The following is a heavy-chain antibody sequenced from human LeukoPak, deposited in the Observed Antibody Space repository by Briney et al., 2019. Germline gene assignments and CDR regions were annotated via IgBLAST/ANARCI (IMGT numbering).Heavy chain of an antibody. V-gene: IGHV3-48*01. D-gene: IGHD6-6*01. J-gene: IGHJ4*02. Sequence: GGSLRLSCAASGFTFSSYSMNWVRRAPGKGLEWVSYISSSSSTIYYADSVKGRFTISRDNAKNSLYLQMNSLRAEDTAVYYCAREIAARRAPSDYWGQGTLVTVSS. CDR3: AREIAARRAPSDY. CDR2: ISSSSSTI. CDR1: GFTFSSYS.